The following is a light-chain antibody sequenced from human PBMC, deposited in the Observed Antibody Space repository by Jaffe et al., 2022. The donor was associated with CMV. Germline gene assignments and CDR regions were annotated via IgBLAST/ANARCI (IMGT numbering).Light chain of an antibody. CDR3: QQYYTNSWT. J-gene: IGKJ1*01. Sequence: DIQMTQSPSSLSASVGDRVTITCRASQAMSSSVAWYQQKAGKAPKLLLFGATTLQSGVPTRFSGSGSGTDYTLTISSLQPEDVATYYCQQYYTNSWTFGQGTKV. CDR2: GAT. CDR1: QAMSSS. V-gene: IGKV1-NL1*01.